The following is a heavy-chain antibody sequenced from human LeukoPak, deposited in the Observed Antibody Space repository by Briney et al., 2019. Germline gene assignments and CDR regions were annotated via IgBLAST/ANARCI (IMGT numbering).Heavy chain of an antibody. V-gene: IGHV1-8*01. CDR3: ARLLWFGEYTGV. J-gene: IGHJ6*02. Sequence: ASVKVSCKASGYTFTSYDINWVQQATGQGLEWMGWMNPNSGNTGYAQKFQGRVTMTRNTSISTAYMELSSLRSEDTAVYYCARLLWFGEYTGVWGQGTTVTVSS. CDR1: GYTFTSYD. CDR2: MNPNSGNT. D-gene: IGHD3-10*01.